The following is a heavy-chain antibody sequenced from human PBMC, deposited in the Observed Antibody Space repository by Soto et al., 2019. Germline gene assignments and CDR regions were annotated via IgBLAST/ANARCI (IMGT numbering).Heavy chain of an antibody. CDR2: IYYSGST. CDR3: ERQAAGFIYYYSSSGMDV. CDR1: GGAISSSSYY. V-gene: IGHV4-39*01. Sequence: SETLSLACTGSGGAISSSSYYWGWIRQPPGKGLEWIGSIYYSGSTYYNPSLQSRVTISVDTSKNQFSLKLSSVTAADTAVYYCERQAAGFIYYYSSSGMDVWGQGTTLTVSS. D-gene: IGHD6-13*01. J-gene: IGHJ6*02.